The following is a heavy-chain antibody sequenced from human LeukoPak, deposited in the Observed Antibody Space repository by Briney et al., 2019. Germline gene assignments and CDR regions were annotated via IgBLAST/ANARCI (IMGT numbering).Heavy chain of an antibody. CDR1: GGTFSSYA. J-gene: IGHJ3*02. CDR2: IIPIFGTA. D-gene: IGHD3-22*01. Sequence: SVKVSCKASGGTFSSYAISWVRQAPGQGLEWMGRIIPIFGTANYAQKFQGRVTTTTDESTSTAYMELSSLRSEDTAVYYCARDHLPLAYYDRLDAFDIWGQGTMVTVSS. CDR3: ARDHLPLAYYDRLDAFDI. V-gene: IGHV1-69*05.